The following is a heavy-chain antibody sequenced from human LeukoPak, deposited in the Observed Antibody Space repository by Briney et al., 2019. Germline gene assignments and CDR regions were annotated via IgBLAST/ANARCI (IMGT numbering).Heavy chain of an antibody. V-gene: IGHV3-21*01. CDR1: GFTFSRYS. Sequence: GGSLRLSCAASGFTFSRYSMNWVRQAPGKGLEWVSSISISSNYIYYADSVKGRFTISRDNAKNSLYLQVNSLRAEDTAVYYCARGSRFGVVGRDAFDIWGQGTVVTVSS. CDR2: ISISSNYI. CDR3: ARGSRFGVVGRDAFDI. J-gene: IGHJ3*02. D-gene: IGHD3-3*01.